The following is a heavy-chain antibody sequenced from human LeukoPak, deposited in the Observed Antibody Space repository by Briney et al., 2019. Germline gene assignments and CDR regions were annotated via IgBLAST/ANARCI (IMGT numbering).Heavy chain of an antibody. CDR3: ARGNSYGQDY. V-gene: IGHV3-74*01. CDR1: GFTFSSYW. J-gene: IGHJ4*02. Sequence: GGSLRLSCGASGFTFSSYWMHWVRQAPGKGLVWISRINSDGSTTSYADSVKGRFTISRDNAKNTLYLQMNSLRAEDTAVYYCARGNSYGQDYWGQETLVTVSS. D-gene: IGHD4-17*01. CDR2: INSDGSTT.